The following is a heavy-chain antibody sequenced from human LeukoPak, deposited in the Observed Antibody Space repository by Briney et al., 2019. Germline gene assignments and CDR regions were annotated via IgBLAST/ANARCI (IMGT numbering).Heavy chain of an antibody. CDR2: IYYSGST. D-gene: IGHD3-22*01. V-gene: IGHV4-30-4*01. CDR3: ARVNYYDSSGYYPIHGDFDY. CDR1: GGSISSGDYY. J-gene: IGHJ4*02. Sequence: SETLSLTCAVSGGSISSGDYYWSWIRQPPGKGLEWIGYIYYSGSTYYNPSLKSRVTISVDTSKNQFSLKLSSVTAADTAVYYCARVNYYDSSGYYPIHGDFDYWGQGTLVTVSS.